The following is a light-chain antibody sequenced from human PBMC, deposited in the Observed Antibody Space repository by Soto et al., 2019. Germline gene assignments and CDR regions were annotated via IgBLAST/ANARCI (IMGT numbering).Light chain of an antibody. Sequence: AIQMTQSPSSLSASVGDRVTITCRASQGIRNDLGWYQQKPGKAPTDLIYAASTLQSGVPFRFSGSGSGTDFTLTISSLQPEDVATYYCLQDYTYPRTFGQGTKVELK. CDR2: AAS. J-gene: IGKJ1*01. CDR1: QGIRND. V-gene: IGKV1-6*01. CDR3: LQDYTYPRT.